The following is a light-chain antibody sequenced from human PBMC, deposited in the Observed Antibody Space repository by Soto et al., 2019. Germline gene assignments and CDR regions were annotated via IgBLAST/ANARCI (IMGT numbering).Light chain of an antibody. CDR1: QRIFTW. CDR3: QQYDSYSWT. CDR2: QAS. J-gene: IGKJ1*01. V-gene: IGKV1-5*03. Sequence: DIEMTQSPSTLSASVGERVTITCRASQRIFTWVAWYQQKPGKAPKLLIYQASTLQSGVPSRFSGSGSGTAFTLTINSLQPDDVAAYYCQQYDSYSWTFGQGTKVEI.